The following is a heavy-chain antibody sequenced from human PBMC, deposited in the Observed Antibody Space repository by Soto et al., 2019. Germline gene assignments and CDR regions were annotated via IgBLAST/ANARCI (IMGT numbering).Heavy chain of an antibody. D-gene: IGHD2-21*01. V-gene: IGHV1-69*01. CDR2: IIPIFGTA. Sequence: QVQLVQSGAEVKKPGSSVKVSCKASGGTFSSYAISWVRQAPGQGLEWMGGIIPIFGTANYAQKFQGRVTSTADESTSTAYMELSSLRSEDTAVYYCARSPPPLGGAETYYFDYWGQGTLVTVSS. CDR3: ARSPPPLGGAETYYFDY. J-gene: IGHJ4*02. CDR1: GGTFSSYA.